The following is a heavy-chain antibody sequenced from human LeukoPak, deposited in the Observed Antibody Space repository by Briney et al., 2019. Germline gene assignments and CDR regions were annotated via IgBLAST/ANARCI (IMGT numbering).Heavy chain of an antibody. J-gene: IGHJ4*02. CDR1: GFTSRFTSSSCT. CDR3: ARDPNSGSYYYGYYFDY. V-gene: IGHV3-48*01. D-gene: IGHD1-26*01. Sequence: PGESLRLSCAASGFTSRFTSSSCTTNWVRQPPGRGLDPLSYISSSSYTIYYEDSVKGRFTISRDKPKNTLYLQMNSLRPEDTAVYYCARDPNSGSYYYGYYFDYWGQGTLVTVST. CDR2: ISSSSYTI.